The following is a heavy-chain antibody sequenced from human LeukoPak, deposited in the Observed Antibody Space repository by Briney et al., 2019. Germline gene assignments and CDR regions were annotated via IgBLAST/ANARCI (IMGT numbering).Heavy chain of an antibody. CDR3: ARGARDMEWFGELFFYAFDI. D-gene: IGHD3-10*01. CDR2: ISAYNGNT. CDR1: GYTFTSYG. Sequence: ASVKVSCKASGYTFTSYGISWVRQAPGQGLEWMGWISAYNGNTNYAQKLQGRVTMTTDTSTSTAYMELRSLRSDDTAVYYCARGARDMEWFGELFFYAFDIWGQGTMVTVSS. J-gene: IGHJ3*02. V-gene: IGHV1-18*01.